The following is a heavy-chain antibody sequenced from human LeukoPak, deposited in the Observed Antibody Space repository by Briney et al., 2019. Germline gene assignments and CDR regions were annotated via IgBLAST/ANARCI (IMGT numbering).Heavy chain of an antibody. J-gene: IGHJ4*02. V-gene: IGHV1-18*01. CDR2: ISAYNGNT. Sequence: ASVNVSCKASGYTFTSYGISWVRQAPGQGLEWMGWISAYNGNTNYAQKLQGRVTMTTDTSTSTACMELRSLRSDDTAVYYCARDRGYTTSDYWGQGTLVTVSS. CDR1: GYTFTSYG. CDR3: ARDRGYTTSDY. D-gene: IGHD5-18*01.